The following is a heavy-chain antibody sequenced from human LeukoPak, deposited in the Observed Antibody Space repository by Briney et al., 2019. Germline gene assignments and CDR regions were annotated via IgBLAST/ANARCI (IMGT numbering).Heavy chain of an antibody. V-gene: IGHV4-39*07. Sequence: SETLSLTCTVSGGSISSSSYYWGWIRQPPGKGLEWIGSIYYSGSTYYNPSLKSRVTITVDTSRNQFSLKLSSVTAADTAVYYCARDGSSSWYFDYWGQGTLVTVSS. CDR1: GGSISSSSYY. CDR3: ARDGSSSWYFDY. J-gene: IGHJ4*02. D-gene: IGHD6-13*01. CDR2: IYYSGST.